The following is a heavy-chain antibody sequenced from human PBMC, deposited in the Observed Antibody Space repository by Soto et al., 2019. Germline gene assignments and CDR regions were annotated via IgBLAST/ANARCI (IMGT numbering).Heavy chain of an antibody. CDR1: GGSISSGDYY. V-gene: IGHV4-30-4*01. J-gene: IGHJ4*02. Sequence: SETLSLTCTVSGGSISSGDYYWSWISKPPGKGLEWIGYIYYSGSTYYNPSLKSRVTISVDTSKNQFSLKLSSVTAADTAVYYCARDYYDTNYFDYWGQGTLVTVSS. D-gene: IGHD3-22*01. CDR2: IYYSGST. CDR3: ARDYYDTNYFDY.